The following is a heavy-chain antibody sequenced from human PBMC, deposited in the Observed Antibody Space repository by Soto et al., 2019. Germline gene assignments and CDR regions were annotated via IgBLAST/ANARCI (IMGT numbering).Heavy chain of an antibody. V-gene: IGHV4-30-4*01. CDR1: GASINNNDYY. D-gene: IGHD3-22*01. Sequence: QLQESGPGLVKPSQTLSLTCTVSGASINNNDYYWSWIRQTPGKGLEWIGYVYYSGTTDYIPSLKSRLSMSIDKSQNQFTLKLNSVTAAVTATYYCARMSYFYDKWYFDLWGRGTLVTVSS. CDR3: ARMSYFYDKWYFDL. CDR2: VYYSGTT. J-gene: IGHJ2*01.